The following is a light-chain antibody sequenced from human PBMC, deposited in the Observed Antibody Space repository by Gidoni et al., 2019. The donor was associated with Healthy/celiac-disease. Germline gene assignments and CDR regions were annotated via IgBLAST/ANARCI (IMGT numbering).Light chain of an antibody. CDR1: QRVSSSY. CDR2: GAS. Sequence: EIVFTQSPGTLSLSPGERATLSCRASQRVSSSYLAWYQQKPGQAPRLLIYGASSRATGIPDRFSGSGSGTDFTLTISRLEPEDFAVYYCQQYGSSPRTFGGGTKVEIK. CDR3: QQYGSSPRT. V-gene: IGKV3-20*01. J-gene: IGKJ4*01.